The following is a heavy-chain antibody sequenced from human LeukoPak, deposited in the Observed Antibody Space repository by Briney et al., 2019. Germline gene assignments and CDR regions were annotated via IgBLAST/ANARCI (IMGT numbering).Heavy chain of an antibody. CDR2: IIPILGIA. Sequence: SVKVSCKASGGTFNSYAISWVRQAPGQGLEWMGRIIPILGIANYAQKFQGRVTITADKSTSTAYMELSSLRSEDTAVYYCARDPPAYYYDSSGYYPHFDYWGQGTLVTVSS. V-gene: IGHV1-69*04. CDR3: ARDPPAYYYDSSGYYPHFDY. D-gene: IGHD3-22*01. CDR1: GGTFNSYA. J-gene: IGHJ4*02.